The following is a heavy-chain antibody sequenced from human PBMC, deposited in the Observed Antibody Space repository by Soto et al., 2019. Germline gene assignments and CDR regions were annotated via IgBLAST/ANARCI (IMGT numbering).Heavy chain of an antibody. Sequence: VGSLRLSCAASGFTFSSYSMNWVRQAPGKGLEWVSSISSSSSYIYYADSVKGRFTISRDNAKNSLYLQMNSLRAEDTAVYYCARDPDWNYVHYYYGMDVWGQGTTVTVSS. CDR3: ARDPDWNYVHYYYGMDV. CDR2: ISSSSSYI. J-gene: IGHJ6*02. V-gene: IGHV3-21*01. D-gene: IGHD1-7*01. CDR1: GFTFSSYS.